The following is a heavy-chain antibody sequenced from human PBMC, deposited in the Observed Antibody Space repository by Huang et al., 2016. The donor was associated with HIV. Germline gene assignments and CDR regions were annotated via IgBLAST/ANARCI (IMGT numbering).Heavy chain of an antibody. J-gene: IGHJ4*02. D-gene: IGHD6-19*01. CDR1: GGSFSDHF. CDR2: VNHERSP. CDR3: ARPGYGSGWRFDS. Sequence: QVRLEQWGAGLLKSSETLSLTCGVYGGSFSDHFWTRIRQSPGKGLEWIGEVNHERSPNYNPSLKSRVTITADMSKNQFSLKLDSMTGADTGLYFCARPGYGSGWRFDSWGRGTLVTVTS. V-gene: IGHV4-34*01.